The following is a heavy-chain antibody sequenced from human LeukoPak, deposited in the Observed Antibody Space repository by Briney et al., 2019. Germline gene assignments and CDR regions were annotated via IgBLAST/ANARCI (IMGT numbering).Heavy chain of an antibody. Sequence: SETLSLTCTVSGGSISTYYWSWIRQPPGKGLEWIGYVYNIGTTNYNPSLKSRVSVSADTSKNQFPLRLTSVTAADTALYYCARHYYGSGSSAFDIWGQGTVVTVSS. V-gene: IGHV4-59*08. CDR1: GGSISTYY. CDR2: VYNIGTT. CDR3: ARHYYGSGSSAFDI. D-gene: IGHD3-10*01. J-gene: IGHJ3*02.